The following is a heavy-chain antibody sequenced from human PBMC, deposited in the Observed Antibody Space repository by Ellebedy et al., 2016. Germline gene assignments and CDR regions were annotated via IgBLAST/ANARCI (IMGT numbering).Heavy chain of an antibody. CDR3: ARDRVGTTGTTSMDV. J-gene: IGHJ6*02. V-gene: IGHV3-48*04. D-gene: IGHD1-1*01. Sequence: GGSLRLSCAASGFTFSSYSMNWVRQAPGKGLEWVSYISSSSSTIYYADSVKGRFTISRDNAKNSLYLQMNSLRAEDTAVYYCARDRVGTTGTTSMDVWGQGTTVTVSS. CDR2: ISSSSSTI. CDR1: GFTFSSYS.